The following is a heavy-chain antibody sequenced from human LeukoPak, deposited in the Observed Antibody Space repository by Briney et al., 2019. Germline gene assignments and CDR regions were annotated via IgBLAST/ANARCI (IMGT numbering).Heavy chain of an antibody. CDR3: ARVRDGYNLGAFDI. CDR1: GYTFTSYY. Sequence: GASVKVSCKASGYTFTSYYMHWVRQAPGQGLEWMGGIIPIFGTANYAQKFQGRVTITADKSTSTAYMELSSLRSEDTAVYYCARVRDGYNLGAFDIWGQGTMVTVSS. CDR2: IIPIFGTA. D-gene: IGHD5-24*01. J-gene: IGHJ3*02. V-gene: IGHV1-69*06.